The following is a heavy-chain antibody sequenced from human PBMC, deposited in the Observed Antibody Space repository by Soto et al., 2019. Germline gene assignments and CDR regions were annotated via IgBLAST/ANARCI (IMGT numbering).Heavy chain of an antibody. J-gene: IGHJ6*02. D-gene: IGHD1-1*01. CDR1: GFTFSSYA. V-gene: IGHV3-30-3*01. CDR3: ARDQGATTVGYYYGMDV. CDR2: ISYDGSIK. Sequence: QVQLVESGGGVVQPGRSLRLSCAASGFTFSSYAMHWVRQAPGKGLEWVAVISYDGSIKYYADSVKGRFTISRDNSKNTLYLQMNSLRAEDTAVYYCARDQGATTVGYYYGMDVWGQGTTVTVSS.